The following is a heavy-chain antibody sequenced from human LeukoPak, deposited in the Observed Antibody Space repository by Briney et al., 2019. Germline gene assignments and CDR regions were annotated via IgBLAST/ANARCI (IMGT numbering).Heavy chain of an antibody. V-gene: IGHV1-69*04. Sequence: SVKVSCKASGGTFSSYAISWVRQAPGQGLEWMGRIIPILGIANYAQKFQGRVTITADKSTSTAYMELSSLRSEDTAVYSCARARYCSSTSCSGTNYYYGMDVWGQGTTVTVSS. CDR1: GGTFSSYA. J-gene: IGHJ6*02. CDR2: IIPILGIA. D-gene: IGHD2-2*01. CDR3: ARARYCSSTSCSGTNYYYGMDV.